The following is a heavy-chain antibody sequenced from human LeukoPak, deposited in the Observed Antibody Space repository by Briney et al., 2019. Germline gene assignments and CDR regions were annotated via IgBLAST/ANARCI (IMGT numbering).Heavy chain of an antibody. CDR1: GYTFTAYY. CDR3: ARVAGDYGQSYYYYYMDV. CDR2: ISAYNGNT. J-gene: IGHJ6*03. D-gene: IGHD4-17*01. Sequence: GASVKVSCKASGYTFTAYYMHWVRQAPGQGLEWMGWISAYNGNTNYAQKLQGRVTMTTDTSTSTAYMELRSLRSDDTAVYYCARVAGDYGQSYYYYYMDVWGKGTTVTVSS. V-gene: IGHV1-18*04.